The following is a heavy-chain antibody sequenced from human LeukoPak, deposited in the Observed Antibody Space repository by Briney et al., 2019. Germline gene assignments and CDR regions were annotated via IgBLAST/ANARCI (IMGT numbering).Heavy chain of an antibody. CDR3: VSRDACSGGTCYGLGY. CDR1: GFTFSSYA. J-gene: IGHJ4*02. CDR2: ISGSGVNT. Sequence: GGSLRLSCAASGFTFSSYAMSWVRQAPGKGLEWVSAISGSGVNTYYADAVKGRFTISRDNSKNTVYLQMNSLRAEDTAVYYCVSRDACSGGTCYGLGYWGQGTLVTVSS. D-gene: IGHD2-15*01. V-gene: IGHV3-23*01.